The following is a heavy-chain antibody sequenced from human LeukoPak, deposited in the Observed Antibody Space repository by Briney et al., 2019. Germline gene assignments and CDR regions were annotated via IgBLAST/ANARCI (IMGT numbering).Heavy chain of an antibody. Sequence: GGSLRLSCAASGFTFSNYWMSWVRQAPGKGLEWVAVISYDGSNKYYADSLKGRFTISRDNSKNTLYLQMNSLRAEDTAVYYCAKDIALYCGGDCYHDYWGQGTLVTVSS. D-gene: IGHD2-21*02. CDR2: ISYDGSNK. V-gene: IGHV3-30*18. CDR3: AKDIALYCGGDCYHDY. J-gene: IGHJ4*02. CDR1: GFTFSNYW.